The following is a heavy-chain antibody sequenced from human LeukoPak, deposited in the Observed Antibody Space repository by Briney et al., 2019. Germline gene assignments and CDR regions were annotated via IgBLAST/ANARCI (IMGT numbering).Heavy chain of an antibody. Sequence: GGSLRLSCEASGFSFDDYGMSWVRQAPGEGLEWVSGINWNGGSTGYADSVKGRFTISRDNAKNSLYLQMNSLRAEDTAVYYCAELGITMIGGVWGKGTTVTISS. CDR2: INWNGGST. J-gene: IGHJ6*04. CDR3: AELGITMIGGV. CDR1: GFSFDDYG. V-gene: IGHV3-20*04. D-gene: IGHD3-10*02.